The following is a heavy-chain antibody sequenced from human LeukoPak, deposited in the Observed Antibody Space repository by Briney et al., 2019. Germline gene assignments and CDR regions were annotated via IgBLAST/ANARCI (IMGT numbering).Heavy chain of an antibody. CDR3: ARDASGWLQFYYYYGMDV. Sequence: GGSLRLSCAASGFTFSSYAMHWVRQAPGEGLEYVLAISSNGGSTYYANSVKGRFTISRDNSKNTLYLQMGSLRAEDMAVYYCARDASGWLQFYYYYGMDVWGQGTTVTVSS. D-gene: IGHD5-24*01. V-gene: IGHV3-64*01. CDR1: GFTFSSYA. CDR2: ISSNGGST. J-gene: IGHJ6*02.